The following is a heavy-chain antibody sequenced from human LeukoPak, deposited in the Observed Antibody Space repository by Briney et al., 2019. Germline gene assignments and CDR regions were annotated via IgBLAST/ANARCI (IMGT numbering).Heavy chain of an antibody. Sequence: SETLSLTCAVYGGSFSGYYWSWIRQPPGKGLEWIGEINHSGSTNYNPSLKSRVTISVDTSKNQFSLKLSSVTAADTAVYYCARRARAVITMVRGVIPPYFDYWGQGTLVTVSS. D-gene: IGHD3-10*01. CDR2: INHSGST. CDR3: ARRARAVITMVRGVIPPYFDY. V-gene: IGHV4-34*01. CDR1: GGSFSGYY. J-gene: IGHJ4*02.